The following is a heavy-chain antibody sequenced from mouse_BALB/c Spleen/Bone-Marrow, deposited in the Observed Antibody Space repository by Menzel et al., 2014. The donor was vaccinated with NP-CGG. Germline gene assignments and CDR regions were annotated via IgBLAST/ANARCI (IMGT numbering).Heavy chain of an antibody. V-gene: IGHV1S56*01. D-gene: IGHD1-1*01. CDR2: IYPGDGYS. J-gene: IGHJ3*01. CDR3: ARPYYYGSSGDSWFAY. CDR1: GYTFTSYY. Sequence: VQLQQSGPELVKPGASVKMSCKASGYTFTSYYIHWLKQRPGQGLEWIGWIYPGDGYSKYNEKFKGKATLTSDKSSSTAYMELSSLTSEDSAVYYCARPYYYGSSGDSWFAYWGQGTLVTVSA.